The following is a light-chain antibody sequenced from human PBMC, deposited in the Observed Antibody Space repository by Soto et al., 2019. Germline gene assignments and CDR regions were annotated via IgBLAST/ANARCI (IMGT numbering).Light chain of an antibody. CDR1: NSDVGSHHL. Sequence: QSVLTQPASVSGSPGQSITISCTGTNSDVGSHHLVSWYQQYPGKAPKLIIFEANKRPSGVSNRFSASKSGSMASLTISGLQAEDEADYYCCSNAAGSTYVFGSGTKVTVL. J-gene: IGLJ1*01. V-gene: IGLV2-23*01. CDR2: EAN. CDR3: CSNAAGSTYV.